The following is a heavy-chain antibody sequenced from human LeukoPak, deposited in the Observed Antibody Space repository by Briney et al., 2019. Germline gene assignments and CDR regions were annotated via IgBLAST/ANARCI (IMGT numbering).Heavy chain of an antibody. D-gene: IGHD2-21*01. Sequence: GGSLRLSCAASGFTFSSYWVHWVRQAPGKGLVWVSRINSDGSSTSYADSVKGRFTISRDNAKNTLYLQMNSLRAEDTAVYYCARALCGGDCYKNPYYFDYWGQGTLVTVSS. CDR3: ARALCGGDCYKNPYYFDY. V-gene: IGHV3-74*01. CDR1: GFTFSSYW. J-gene: IGHJ4*02. CDR2: INSDGSST.